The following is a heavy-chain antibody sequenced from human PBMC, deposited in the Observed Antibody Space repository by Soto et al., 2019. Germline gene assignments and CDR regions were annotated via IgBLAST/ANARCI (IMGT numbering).Heavy chain of an antibody. CDR2: ISYDGSNK. CDR3: ASSNRDVSFCVY. V-gene: IGHV3-30*03. J-gene: IGHJ4*02. Sequence: QVQLVESGGGVVQPGRSLRLSCAASGFTFSSYGMHWVRQAPGKGLEWVAVISYDGSNKYYADSVKGRFTISRDNSKNTLYLQMNSLRAEDTAVYYCASSNRDVSFCVYWGQGTLVTVSS. D-gene: IGHD2-21*01. CDR1: GFTFSSYG.